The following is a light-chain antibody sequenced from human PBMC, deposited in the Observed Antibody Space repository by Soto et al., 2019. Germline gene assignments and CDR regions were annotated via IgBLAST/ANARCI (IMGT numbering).Light chain of an antibody. CDR2: DVS. V-gene: IGLV2-14*01. CDR3: SSYTSSSPYV. CDR1: SSDVGGYNY. J-gene: IGLJ1*01. Sequence: QSVLTQPASVSGSPGQSITIFCTGSSSDVGGYNYVSWYQRHPGKAPKLMIYDVSNRPSGVSNRFSGSKSGNTASLTISGLQAEDEADYYCSSYTSSSPYVFGTGTKVTVL.